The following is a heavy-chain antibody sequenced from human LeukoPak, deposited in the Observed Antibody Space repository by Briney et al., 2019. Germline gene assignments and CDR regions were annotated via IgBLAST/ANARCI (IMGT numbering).Heavy chain of an antibody. Sequence: PSETLSLTCAVYGGSFSGYYWSWIRQPPGKGLEWIGEINHSGSTNYNPSLKSRVTISVDTSKNQFSLKLSSVTAADTAVYYCARSLRTSRSSRADWFDPWGQGTLVTVSS. CDR1: GGSFSGYY. J-gene: IGHJ5*02. D-gene: IGHD2-2*01. CDR3: ARSLRTSRSSRADWFDP. V-gene: IGHV4-34*01. CDR2: INHSGST.